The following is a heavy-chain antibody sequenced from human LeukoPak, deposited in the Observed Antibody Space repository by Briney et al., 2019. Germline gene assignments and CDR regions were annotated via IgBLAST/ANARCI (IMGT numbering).Heavy chain of an antibody. J-gene: IGHJ4*02. CDR1: GLLFRSFW. V-gene: IGHV3-74*01. CDR2: INSDGSST. Sequence: GGSVTLPCAPSGLLFRSFWVFWVRHAPGKGLVWVSRINSDGSSTSYADPVKGRFTISRDNTKNTLYLHMNSLGAEDTAVYYCVVANCGDDCSHWGQGSLVTVSS. CDR3: VVANCGDDCSH. D-gene: IGHD2-21*02.